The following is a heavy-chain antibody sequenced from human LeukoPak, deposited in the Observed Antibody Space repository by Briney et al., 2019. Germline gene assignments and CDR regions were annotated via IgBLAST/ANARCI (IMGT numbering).Heavy chain of an antibody. CDR3: ARDDGSSPPWLFDY. V-gene: IGHV1-8*01. J-gene: IGHJ4*02. CDR1: GYTFTSYD. D-gene: IGHD6-6*01. CDR2: MNPNSGNT. Sequence: ASVKVSCKASGYTFTSYDINWVRQATGQGLEWMGWMNPNSGNTGYAQKFQGRVTMTRNTSISTAYMELSSLGSEDTAVYYCARDDGSSPPWLFDYWGQGTLVTVSS.